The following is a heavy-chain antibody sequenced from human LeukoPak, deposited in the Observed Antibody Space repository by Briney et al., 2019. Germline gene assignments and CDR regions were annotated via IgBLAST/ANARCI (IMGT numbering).Heavy chain of an antibody. J-gene: IGHJ4*02. CDR2: IKSKTDGGTT. CDR3: ITTYYYYDSSDMGY. Sequence: GGSLRLSCAASGFTFSNAWMSWVRQAPGKGLEWVGRIKSKTDGGTTDYAAPVKGRFTISRDDSKNTLYLQMNSLKTEDTAVYYCITTYYYYDSSDMGYWGQGTLVTVSS. V-gene: IGHV3-15*01. D-gene: IGHD3-22*01. CDR1: GFTFSNAW.